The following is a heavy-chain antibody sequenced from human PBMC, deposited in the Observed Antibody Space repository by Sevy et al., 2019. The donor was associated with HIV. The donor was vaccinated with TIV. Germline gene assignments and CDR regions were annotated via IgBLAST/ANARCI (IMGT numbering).Heavy chain of an antibody. CDR3: AREGFPLAAVTSVNSGFDY. V-gene: IGHV1-2*02. CDR2: INVNSGGT. D-gene: IGHD4-17*01. CDR1: GYTFSDYY. J-gene: IGHJ4*02. Sequence: AAVKVSCKASGYTFSDYYMHWVGQAPGQGLEWMGWINVNSGGTNYARDFRGRVTMARDTSISTAYMELIGLTFDDTAEYYCAREGFPLAAVTSVNSGFDYWGQGTLVTVSS.